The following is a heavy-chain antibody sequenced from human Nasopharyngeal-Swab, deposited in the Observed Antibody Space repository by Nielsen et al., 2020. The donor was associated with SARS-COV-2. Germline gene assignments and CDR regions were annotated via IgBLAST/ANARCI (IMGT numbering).Heavy chain of an antibody. CDR1: GFTFRNYN. Sequence: GESLKISCVASGFTFRNYNINWVRQAPGRGLEWVSYISTSSSTIHYADSVKGRFTISRDNAKDSLYLQMSSPRAEDTAFYYCARATDTSTYGLYYWGQGTLVTVSS. J-gene: IGHJ4*02. CDR2: ISTSSSTI. D-gene: IGHD3-10*01. CDR3: ARATDTSTYGLYY. V-gene: IGHV3-48*04.